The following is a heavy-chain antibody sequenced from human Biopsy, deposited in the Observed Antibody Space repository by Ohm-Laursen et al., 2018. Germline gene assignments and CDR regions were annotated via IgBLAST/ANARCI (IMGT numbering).Heavy chain of an antibody. V-gene: IGHV4-59*01. D-gene: IGHD3-3*01. CDR1: GESMGTYY. CDR2: IYYSGTT. Sequence: GTLSLTCTVSGESMGTYYWTWIRQPPGKGLEWIASIYYSGTTNKKPSLKSRVTISVDTSKRQFYLELSSVTAADTAIYYCARVRGGFLEWFDYWGQGTLITVSS. J-gene: IGHJ5*01. CDR3: ARVRGGFLEWFDY.